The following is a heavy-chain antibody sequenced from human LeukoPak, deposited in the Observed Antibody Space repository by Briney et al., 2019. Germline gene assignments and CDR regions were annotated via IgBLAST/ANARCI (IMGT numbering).Heavy chain of an antibody. CDR2: ISGSGGNT. CDR1: GFTFSSYA. V-gene: IGHV3-23*01. J-gene: IGHJ6*02. Sequence: GGSLRLSCAASGFTFSSYAMSWVRQAPGKGLEWVSVISGSGGNTYYADSVKGRFTISRDNSKNTLYLQLNSLRAEDTAVYYCAKDIPPGMVVLLWFGESDYGMDVWGQGTTVTVSS. CDR3: AKDIPPGMVVLLWFGESDYGMDV. D-gene: IGHD3-10*01.